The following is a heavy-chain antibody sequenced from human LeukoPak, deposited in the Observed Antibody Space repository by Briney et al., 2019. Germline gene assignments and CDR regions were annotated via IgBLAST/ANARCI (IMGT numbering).Heavy chain of an antibody. CDR3: ARGSITMSSYAFDI. J-gene: IGHJ3*02. Sequence: GGSLRLSCAASGFTFSSYAMHWVRQAPGKGLEWVAVISYDGSNKYYADSVKGRFTISRDNSKNTLYLQMNSLRAEDTAVYYCARGSITMSSYAFDIWGQGTMVTVSS. D-gene: IGHD3-22*01. V-gene: IGHV3-30-3*01. CDR1: GFTFSSYA. CDR2: ISYDGSNK.